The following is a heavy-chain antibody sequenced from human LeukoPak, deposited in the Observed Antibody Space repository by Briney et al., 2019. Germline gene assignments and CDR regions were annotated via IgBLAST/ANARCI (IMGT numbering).Heavy chain of an antibody. CDR1: RGTFSSYA. D-gene: IGHD5-24*01. J-gene: IGHJ4*02. CDR2: IIPIFGTA. CDR3: AGSRDGYNLRGLYYFDY. V-gene: IGHV1-69*05. Sequence: ASVKVSCKASRGTFSSYAISWVRQAPGQGLEWMGRIIPIFGTANYAQKFQGRVTITTDESTSTAYMELSSLRSGDTAVYYCAGSRDGYNLRGLYYFDYWGQGTLVTVSS.